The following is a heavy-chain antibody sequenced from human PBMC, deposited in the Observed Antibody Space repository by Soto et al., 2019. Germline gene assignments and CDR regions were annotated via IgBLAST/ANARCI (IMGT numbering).Heavy chain of an antibody. V-gene: IGHV4-31*03. CDR2: IYYSGGT. CDR1: GGSISSGGYY. CDR3: ARLGVVVPAAILGAFDI. D-gene: IGHD2-2*01. J-gene: IGHJ3*02. Sequence: SETLSLTCTVSGGSISSGGYYWSWIRQHPGKGLEWIGYIYYSGGTYYNPSLKSRVTISVDTSKNQFSLKLSSVTAADTAVYYCARLGVVVPAAILGAFDIWGQGTMVTVSS.